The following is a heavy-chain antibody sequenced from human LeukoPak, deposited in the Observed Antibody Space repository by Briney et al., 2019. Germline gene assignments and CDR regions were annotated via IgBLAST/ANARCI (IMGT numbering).Heavy chain of an antibody. CDR3: ARGGGGDGYNVPFDY. CDR1: GFTFSSYA. CDR2: ISYDGSNK. Sequence: PGRSLRLSCATSGFTFSSYAMHWVRQAPGKGLEWVAVISYDGSNKYYADSVKGRFTISRDNSKNTLYLQMNSLRAEDTAVYYCARGGGGDGYNVPFDYWGQGTLVTVSS. D-gene: IGHD5-24*01. V-gene: IGHV3-30*04. J-gene: IGHJ4*02.